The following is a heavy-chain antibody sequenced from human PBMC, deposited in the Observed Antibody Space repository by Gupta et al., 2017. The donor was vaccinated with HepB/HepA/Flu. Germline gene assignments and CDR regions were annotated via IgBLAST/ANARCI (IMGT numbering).Heavy chain of an antibody. CDR1: GFTFDDYA. V-gene: IGHV3-9*01. CDR2: ISWNSGSI. J-gene: IGHJ5*02. D-gene: IGHD5-18*01. Sequence: EVQLVESGGGLVQPGRSLRLSCAASGFTFDDYAMHWVRQAPGKGLEWVSGISWNSGSIGYADSVKGRFTISRDNAKNSLYLQMNSLRAEDTALYYCAKDSRGQLWPKNWFDPWGQGTLVTVSS. CDR3: AKDSRGQLWPKNWFDP.